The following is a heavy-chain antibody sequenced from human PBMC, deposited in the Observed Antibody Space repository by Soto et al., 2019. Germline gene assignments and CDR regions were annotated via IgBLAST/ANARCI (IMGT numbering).Heavy chain of an antibody. CDR1: GFTFSSYG. CDR2: ISYDGSNK. CDR3: AKDHHDDFWSGYRGKMDV. V-gene: IGHV3-30*18. Sequence: PGGSLRLSCAASGFTFSSYGMHWVRQAPGKGLEWVAVISYDGSNKYYADSVKGRFTISRDNSKNTLYLQMNSLRAEDTAVYYCAKDHHDDFWSGYRGKMDVWGKGTTVTVSS. D-gene: IGHD3-3*01. J-gene: IGHJ6*04.